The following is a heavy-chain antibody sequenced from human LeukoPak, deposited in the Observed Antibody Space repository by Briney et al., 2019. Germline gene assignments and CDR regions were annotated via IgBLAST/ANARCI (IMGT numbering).Heavy chain of an antibody. D-gene: IGHD3-3*01. V-gene: IGHV1-69*13. CDR2: IIPIFGTA. J-gene: IGHJ3*02. CDR1: GGTFSSYA. CDR3: ARDSSAIFGVVIIGHAFDI. Sequence: SVMVSCKASGGTFSSYAISWVRQAPGQGLEWMGGIIPIFGTANYAQKFQGRVTITADESTSTAYMELSSLRSEDTAVYYCARDSSAIFGVVIIGHAFDIWGQGTMVTVSS.